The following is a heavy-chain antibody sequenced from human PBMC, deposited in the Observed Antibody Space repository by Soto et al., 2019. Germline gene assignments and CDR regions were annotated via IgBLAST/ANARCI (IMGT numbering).Heavy chain of an antibody. V-gene: IGHV1-46*01. CDR2: INPSGGST. Sequence: SSVKVSCKASGYTFTSYYMHWVRQAPGQGLEWMGIINPSGGSTSYAQKFQGRVTMTRDTSTSTVYMELSSLRSEDTAVYYCARGHCSGGSCYSIDYWGQGTLVTVS. CDR3: ARGHCSGGSCYSIDY. D-gene: IGHD2-15*01. J-gene: IGHJ4*02. CDR1: GYTFTSYY.